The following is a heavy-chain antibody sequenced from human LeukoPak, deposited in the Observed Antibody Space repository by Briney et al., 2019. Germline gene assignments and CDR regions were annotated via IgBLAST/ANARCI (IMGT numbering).Heavy chain of an antibody. V-gene: IGHV3-23*01. CDR2: ITPSGGST. CDR3: AKATLQWELHPSSIDS. CDR1: GFSFSNFA. J-gene: IGHJ4*02. D-gene: IGHD1-26*01. Sequence: GGSLRLSSGASGFSFSNFAMNWVRQGPGKGLEWVSSITPSGGSTYYTVSVRGRFTISRDNSKNILFLQMDSLGAEDTALYYCAKATLQWELHPSSIDSWGQGALVTVSS.